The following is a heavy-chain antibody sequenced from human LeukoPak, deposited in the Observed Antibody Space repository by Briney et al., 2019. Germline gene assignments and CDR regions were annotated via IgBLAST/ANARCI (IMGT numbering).Heavy chain of an antibody. CDR2: IYYSGST. Sequence: SETLSLTCTVSGGSISSYYWSWIRQPPGKGLEWIGYIYYSGSTNYNPSLKSRVTISVDTSKNQFSLKLSSVTAADTAAYYCASLPDLRRNGYNSGPDYWGQGTLVTVSS. CDR1: GGSISSYY. CDR3: ASLPDLRRNGYNSGPDY. D-gene: IGHD5-12*01. J-gene: IGHJ4*02. V-gene: IGHV4-59*12.